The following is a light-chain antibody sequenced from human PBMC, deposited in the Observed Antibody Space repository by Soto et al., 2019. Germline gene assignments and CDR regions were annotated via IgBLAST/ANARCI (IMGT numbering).Light chain of an antibody. V-gene: IGKV3-20*01. CDR3: QKYCTFLLRR. Sequence: VSLSKEARGPLSCRAREFAINNYFAWYQQKPGQAPRLLIYGASSRATGMPDRFSGSGSGTDFSLTISFLEPADFGMHYCQKYCTFLLRRFGEGT. CDR2: GAS. CDR1: EFAINNY. J-gene: IGKJ1*01.